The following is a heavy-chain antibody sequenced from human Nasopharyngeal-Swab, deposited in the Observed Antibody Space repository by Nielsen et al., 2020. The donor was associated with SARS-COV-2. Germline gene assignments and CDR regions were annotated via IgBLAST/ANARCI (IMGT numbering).Heavy chain of an antibody. Sequence: ASVKVSCKASGYTFTSYGISCVRQAPGQGLEWMGWISAYNGNTNYAQKPQGRVTMTTDTSTSTAYMELRSLRSDDTAVYYCARDNDSYGYDYWGQGTLVTVSS. CDR2: ISAYNGNT. D-gene: IGHD5-18*01. J-gene: IGHJ4*02. CDR1: GYTFTSYG. V-gene: IGHV1-18*01. CDR3: ARDNDSYGYDY.